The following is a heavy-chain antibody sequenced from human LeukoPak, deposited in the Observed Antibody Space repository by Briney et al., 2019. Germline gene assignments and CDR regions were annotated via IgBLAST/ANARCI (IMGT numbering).Heavy chain of an antibody. V-gene: IGHV3-23*01. CDR1: GFTFSSYA. Sequence: GGSLRLSCAASGFTFSSYAMSWVRQAPGKGLERVSAISGSGGSTYYADSVKGRFTISRDNSKNTLYLQMNSLRAEDTAVYYCAKDMVAAAGGFYYFDYWGQGTLVTVSS. CDR2: ISGSGGST. J-gene: IGHJ4*02. CDR3: AKDMVAAAGGFYYFDY. D-gene: IGHD6-13*01.